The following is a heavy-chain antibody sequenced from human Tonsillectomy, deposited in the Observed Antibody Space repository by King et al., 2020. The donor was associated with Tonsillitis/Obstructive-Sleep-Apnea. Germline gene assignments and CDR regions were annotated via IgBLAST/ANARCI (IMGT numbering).Heavy chain of an antibody. J-gene: IGHJ6*03. CDR1: GFTVSSNY. CDR3: ARDMGLTGYYYMDV. D-gene: IGHD7-27*01. V-gene: IGHV3-53*01. CDR2: IYSGVSP. Sequence: VQLVESGGGLIQPGGSLRLSCAASGFTVSSNYMSWVRQAPGKGLEWVSVIYSGVSPYYADSVKGRFTISRDNSKNTLYLQMNSLRAEDTAVYYCARDMGLTGYYYMDVWGKGTTVTVSS.